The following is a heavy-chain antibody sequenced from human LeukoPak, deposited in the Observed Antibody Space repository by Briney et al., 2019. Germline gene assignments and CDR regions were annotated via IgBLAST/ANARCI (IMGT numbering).Heavy chain of an antibody. CDR1: GFTFSFYS. Sequence: GGSLRLSCAASGFTFSFYSMNWVRQAPGKGLEGVSSMSVSSGLIYYADSVKGRFTVSRDNAKNSLYLQMNSLRAEDTAVYYCAREFGGSASGARYWGQGTLVTVSS. D-gene: IGHD3-10*01. CDR3: AREFGGSASGARY. CDR2: MSVSSGLI. J-gene: IGHJ4*02. V-gene: IGHV3-21*01.